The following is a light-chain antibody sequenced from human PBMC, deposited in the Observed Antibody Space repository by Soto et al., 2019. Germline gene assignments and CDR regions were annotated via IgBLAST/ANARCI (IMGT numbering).Light chain of an antibody. CDR1: QTISSDY. Sequence: EVVLTQSPGTLSLSPGERATLSCSASQTISSDYLAWYQQKPGQAPRLLIYGASSRATGIPDRFSGSESGRDFTLTISRLEPEDSAVYYCQQLGYSPISTFGPGTRVDVK. J-gene: IGKJ3*01. CDR2: GAS. CDR3: QQLGYSPIST. V-gene: IGKV3-20*01.